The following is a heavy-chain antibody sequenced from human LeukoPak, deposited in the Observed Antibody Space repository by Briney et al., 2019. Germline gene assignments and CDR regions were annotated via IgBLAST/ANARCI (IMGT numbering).Heavy chain of an antibody. D-gene: IGHD5-18*01. V-gene: IGHV3-33*06. CDR3: AKDHGYSYGPFDY. Sequence: GRSLRLSCAASGFTSSSYGMHWVRQAPGKGLEWVAVIWYDGSNKYYADSVKGRFTISRDNSKHTLYLQMNSLRAEDTAVYYCAKDHGYSYGPFDYWGQGTLVTVSS. CDR1: GFTSSSYG. J-gene: IGHJ4*02. CDR2: IWYDGSNK.